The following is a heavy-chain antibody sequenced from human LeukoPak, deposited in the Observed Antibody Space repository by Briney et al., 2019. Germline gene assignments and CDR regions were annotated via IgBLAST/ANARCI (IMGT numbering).Heavy chain of an antibody. CDR1: GPPDTLSS. V-gene: IGHV1-58*02. CDR3: AAVFRDGYYYYFCY. D-gene: IGHD3-22*01. Sequence: SVKVSFKSSGPPDTLSSMQRCPRARGQRLEWIGWIAVGSGNTNYAQKFQGRVTITSDMSTNTAYMELSSLRSEDTALYYCAAVFRDGYYYYFCYWGPGTLVTVSS. J-gene: IGHJ4*03. CDR2: IAVGSGNT.